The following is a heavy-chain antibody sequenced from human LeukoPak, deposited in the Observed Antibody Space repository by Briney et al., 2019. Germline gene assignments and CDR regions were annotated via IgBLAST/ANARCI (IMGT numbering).Heavy chain of an antibody. J-gene: IGHJ6*03. CDR1: GFTFSSYS. CDR3: ARAGWSTVVTYYYYYMDV. V-gene: IGHV3-21*01. CDR2: ISSSSSYI. Sequence: GGSLRLSCAASGFTFSSYSMNWVRQAPGKGLEWVSSISSSSSYIYYADSVKGRFTTSRDNAKNSLYLQMNSLRAEDTAVYYCARAGWSTVVTYYYYYMDVWGKGTTVTVSS. D-gene: IGHD4-23*01.